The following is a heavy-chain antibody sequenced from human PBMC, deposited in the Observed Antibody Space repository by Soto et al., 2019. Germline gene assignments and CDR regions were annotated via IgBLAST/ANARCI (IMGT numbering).Heavy chain of an antibody. CDR2: ISSSSSYI. V-gene: IGHV3-21*04. CDR3: AREEENYYGSGSYYYYGMDV. D-gene: IGHD3-10*01. Sequence: GGSLRLSCAASGFTFSTYSMNWVRQAPGKGLEWVSSISSSSSYIYYADSVKGRFTISRDNAKNSLYLQMNSLRAEDTAVYYCAREEENYYGSGSYYYYGMDVWGQGTTVTVSS. J-gene: IGHJ6*02. CDR1: GFTFSTYS.